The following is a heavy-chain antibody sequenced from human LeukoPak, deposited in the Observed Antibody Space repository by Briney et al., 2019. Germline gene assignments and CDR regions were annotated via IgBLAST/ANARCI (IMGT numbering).Heavy chain of an antibody. V-gene: IGHV3-21*01. CDR2: TSSSSAYT. CDR3: ARDFDFWSAI. D-gene: IGHD3-3*01. J-gene: IGHJ4*02. CDR1: GFTFGSFG. Sequence: GVSLRLSCAASGFTFGSFGMIWVRQAPGKGLEWVSSTSSSSAYTFYAESGKGRFTLSRDNAKNTLYLQMSSLRAEDTALYYCARDFDFWSAIWGQGTLVTVSS.